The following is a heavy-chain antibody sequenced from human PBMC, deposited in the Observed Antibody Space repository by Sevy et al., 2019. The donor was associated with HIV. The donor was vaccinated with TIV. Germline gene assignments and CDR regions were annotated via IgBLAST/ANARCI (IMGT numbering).Heavy chain of an antibody. J-gene: IGHJ6*02. D-gene: IGHD3-22*01. CDR1: GYTLTELS. V-gene: IGHV1-24*01. CDR3: ATVGIVEGYYYYGMDV. CDR2: FDPEDGET. Sequence: ASVKVSCKVSGYTLTELSMHWVRQAPGKGLEWMGGFDPEDGETIYAQKFQGRVTMTEDTSTDTAYMELSRLRSEDTAVDYCATVGIVEGYYYYGMDVWGQGTTVTVSS.